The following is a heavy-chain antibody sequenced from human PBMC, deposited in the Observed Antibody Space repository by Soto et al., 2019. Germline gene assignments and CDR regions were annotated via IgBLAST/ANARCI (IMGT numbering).Heavy chain of an antibody. CDR3: ARGWDIVVVVAARRGWFDH. D-gene: IGHD2-15*01. J-gene: IGHJ5*02. CDR2: IYYSGST. CDR1: GGSISSGGYY. V-gene: IGHV4-31*03. Sequence: QLQRQESGPGLVKPSQTLSLTCTVSGGSISSGGYYWSWILQHPGKGLEWIGYIYYSGSTYYNPSLKSRVTISVDTSKNQFSLKLSSVTAADTAVYYCARGWDIVVVVAARRGWFDHWGQGTLVTGSS.